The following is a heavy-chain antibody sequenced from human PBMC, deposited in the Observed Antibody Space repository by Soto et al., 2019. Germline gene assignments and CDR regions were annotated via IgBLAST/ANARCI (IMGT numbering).Heavy chain of an antibody. CDR1: GGSFSGYY. D-gene: IGHD4-17*01. CDR3: GRGRRNMTTVTSNFDY. V-gene: IGHV4-34*01. Sequence: QVQLQQWGAGLLKPSETLSLTCAVYGGSFSGYYWSWIRQPPGKGLEWIGEINHSGSTNYNPSPKSRVTISVDTSKNQVSLKLSSVTAADTAVYYCGRGRRNMTTVTSNFDYWGQGTLVTVSS. J-gene: IGHJ4*02. CDR2: INHSGST.